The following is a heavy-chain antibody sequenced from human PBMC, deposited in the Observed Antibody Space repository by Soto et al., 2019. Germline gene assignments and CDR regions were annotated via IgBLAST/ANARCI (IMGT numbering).Heavy chain of an antibody. V-gene: IGHV3-23*01. Sequence: GGSLRLSCAASGFTFSSYAMNWVRQAPGKGLEWVSGLSGSGASTYYADSVKGRFTISRDNSKNTLYLQMNNLRAEDTAVYYCARNYYDSGGGFDYWGQGTLVTVSS. CDR1: GFTFSSYA. J-gene: IGHJ4*02. CDR2: LSGSGAST. CDR3: ARNYYDSGGGFDY. D-gene: IGHD3-22*01.